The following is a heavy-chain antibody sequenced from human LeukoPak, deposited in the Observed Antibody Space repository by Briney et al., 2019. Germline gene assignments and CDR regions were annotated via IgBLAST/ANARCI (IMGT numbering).Heavy chain of an antibody. J-gene: IGHJ6*03. CDR1: GYTFTGYY. CDR3: ARAGTMVRGVIIRHYYYYYMDV. D-gene: IGHD3-10*01. Sequence: ASVKLSCKASGYTFTGYYMHWVRQAPGQGLEWMGWINPNSGGTNYAQKFQGRVTMTRDTSISTAYMELSRLRSDDTAVYYCARAGTMVRGVIIRHYYYYYMDVWGKGTTVTISS. CDR2: INPNSGGT. V-gene: IGHV1-2*02.